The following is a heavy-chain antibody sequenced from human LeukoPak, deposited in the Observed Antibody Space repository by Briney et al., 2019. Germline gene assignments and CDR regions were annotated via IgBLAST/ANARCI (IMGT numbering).Heavy chain of an antibody. V-gene: IGHV3-21*01. J-gene: IGHJ6*02. CDR3: ATEKNYGDYNAYGMDV. D-gene: IGHD4-17*01. CDR2: ITGDSSYI. Sequence: PGGSLRLSCAASGFTFSSYSMNWVRQAPGRGLEWVSSITGDSSYIYYADSVKGRFTISRDNAKNSLSLQMNSLRAEDTAVYYCATEKNYGDYNAYGMDVWGQGTTVIVSS. CDR1: GFTFSSYS.